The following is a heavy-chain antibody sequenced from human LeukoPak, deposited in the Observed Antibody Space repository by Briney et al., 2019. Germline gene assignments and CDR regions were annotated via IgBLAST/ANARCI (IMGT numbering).Heavy chain of an antibody. D-gene: IGHD2-2*01. J-gene: IGHJ4*02. CDR2: INHSGST. Sequence: SETLSLTCAVYGGSFSCYYWSWIRQPPGKGLEWIGEINHSGSTNYNPSLKSRVTISVDTSKNQFSLKLSSVTAADTAVYYCARVICPAAIWCSPVSVDYWGQGTLVTVSS. CDR3: ARVICPAAIWCSPVSVDY. V-gene: IGHV4-34*01. CDR1: GGSFSCYY.